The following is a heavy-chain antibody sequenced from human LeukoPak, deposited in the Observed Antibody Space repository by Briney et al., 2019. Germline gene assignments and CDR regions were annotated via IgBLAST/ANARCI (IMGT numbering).Heavy chain of an antibody. J-gene: IGHJ4*02. CDR3: ARENIVSTRDFDF. D-gene: IGHD5/OR15-5a*01. Sequence: PSETLSLTCTVSGGSIYTGDYYWAWIRQPPGQGLEWIGSLFYGGNMYYSPSLKSRVTISVDTSKNQFPLSLNSVTAADTAVYYCARENIVSTRDFDFWGQGALVTVSS. V-gene: IGHV4-39*06. CDR2: LFYGGNM. CDR1: GGSIYTGDYY.